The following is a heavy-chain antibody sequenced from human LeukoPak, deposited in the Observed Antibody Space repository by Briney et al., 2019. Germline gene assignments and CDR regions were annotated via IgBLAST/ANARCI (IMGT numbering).Heavy chain of an antibody. CDR3: ARWVVAATMTN. V-gene: IGHV4-59*01. D-gene: IGHD2-15*01. Sequence: SETLSLTCTVSGGSISCYYWSWIRQPPGKGLEWIGYIYYSGSTNYNPSLKSRLTISVDTSKNQFSLKLSSVTAADTAVYYCARWVVAATMTNWGQGTLVTVSS. CDR2: IYYSGST. CDR1: GGSISCYY. J-gene: IGHJ4*02.